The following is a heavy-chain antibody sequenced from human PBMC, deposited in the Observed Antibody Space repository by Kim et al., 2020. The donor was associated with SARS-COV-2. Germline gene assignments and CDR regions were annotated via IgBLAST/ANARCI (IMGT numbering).Heavy chain of an antibody. CDR1: GGSISSSSYY. CDR3: AITSSTASPRGYCSGGSCYSLDY. J-gene: IGHJ4*02. CDR2: IYYSGST. D-gene: IGHD2-15*01. V-gene: IGHV4-39*01. Sequence: SETLSLTCTVSGGSISSSSYYWGWIRQPPGKGLEWIGSIYYSGSTYYNPSLKSRVTISVDTSKNQFSLKLSSVTAADTAVYYCAITSSTASPRGYCSGGSCYSLDYWGQGTLVTVSS.